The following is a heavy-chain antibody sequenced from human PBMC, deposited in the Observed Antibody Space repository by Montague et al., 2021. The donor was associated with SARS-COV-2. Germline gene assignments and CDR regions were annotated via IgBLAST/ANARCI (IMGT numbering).Heavy chain of an antibody. CDR1: GASVTSANW. Sequence: SETLSLTCGVSGASVTSANWWSWVRQPTGKGLEWIGEIYHTGNTNYSPSLKNRVSISLDKSKNQLSLRLNSVTAADTAAYYCASPKEGSGYYRPFDYWGQGTLVTVSS. CDR3: ASPKEGSGYYRPFDY. V-gene: IGHV4-4*02. D-gene: IGHD3-22*01. CDR2: IYHTGNT. J-gene: IGHJ4*02.